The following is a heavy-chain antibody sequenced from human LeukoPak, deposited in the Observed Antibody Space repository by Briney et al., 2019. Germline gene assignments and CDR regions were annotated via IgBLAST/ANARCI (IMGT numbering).Heavy chain of an antibody. D-gene: IGHD4-17*01. CDR3: ARDTYYGDLGNWFDP. CDR2: INPSGGST. CDR1: GYTFTSYY. Sequence: GASVKVSCKASGYTFTSYYMHWVRQAPGQGLEWMGIINPSGGSTSYAQKLQGRVTMTTDTSTSTAYMELRSLRSDDTAVYYCARDTYYGDLGNWFDPWGQGTLVTVSS. J-gene: IGHJ5*02. V-gene: IGHV1-46*01.